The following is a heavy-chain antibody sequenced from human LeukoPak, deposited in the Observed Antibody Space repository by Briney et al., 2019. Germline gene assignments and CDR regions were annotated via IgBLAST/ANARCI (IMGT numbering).Heavy chain of an antibody. D-gene: IGHD2-21*01. CDR1: GFTFTNYA. CDR2: ISDTYATT. V-gene: IGHV3-23*01. Sequence: GGSLRLSCAASGFTFTNYAMTWVRQAPGKGLEWVSSISDTYATTYYTDSVKGRCTISRDNSKNTVYLQLNNLRAEDTAVYFCVRHDSFIPFWGQGALVTVSS. J-gene: IGHJ4*02. CDR3: VRHDSFIPF.